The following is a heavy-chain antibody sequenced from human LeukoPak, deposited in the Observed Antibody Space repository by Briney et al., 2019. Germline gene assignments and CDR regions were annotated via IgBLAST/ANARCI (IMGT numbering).Heavy chain of an antibody. Sequence: GGSLRLSCAASGFTFDDYAMHWVRQAPGKGLEWVSGISWNSGSIGYADSVKGRFTISRDNAKNSLYLQMNSLRAEDTALYYCAKDIEIVPSGDTPPRNAFDIWGQGTMVTVSS. V-gene: IGHV3-9*01. D-gene: IGHD7-27*01. CDR3: AKDIEIVPSGDTPPRNAFDI. CDR2: ISWNSGSI. J-gene: IGHJ3*02. CDR1: GFTFDDYA.